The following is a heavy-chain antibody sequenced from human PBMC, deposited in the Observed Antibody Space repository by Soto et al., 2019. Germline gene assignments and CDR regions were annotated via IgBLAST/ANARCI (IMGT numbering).Heavy chain of an antibody. CDR2: IKEDGSQY. Sequence: EMQLVDSGGGLVQPGHSLRLSCAASGFTFSNYWMAWVRQAPGKGLEWVANIKEDGSQYFYVDSVKGRFTISRDNAKNSLYLQMNSLRAEDTAVYYCSRETHYYAAWCQGTLVTVSS. J-gene: IGHJ4*02. CDR1: GFTFSNYW. V-gene: IGHV3-7*04. D-gene: IGHD3-10*01. CDR3: SRETHYYAA.